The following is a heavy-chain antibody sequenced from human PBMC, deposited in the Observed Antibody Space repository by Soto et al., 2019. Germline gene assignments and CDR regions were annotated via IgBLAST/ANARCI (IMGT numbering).Heavy chain of an antibody. CDR3: AQSTGWPGFDF. CDR1: GFTVSSKY. V-gene: IGHV3-53*01. CDR2: IYSGGKT. Sequence: EVQLGESGGGLIQPGGSLRLSCAASGFTVSSKYLSWVRQAPGKGLEWVSIIYSGGKTYYADSVKGRFTISRDNSKNTLYLQMNSLRDEDTAVYYCAQSTGWPGFDFWGQGTLVIVSS. J-gene: IGHJ4*02. D-gene: IGHD6-19*01.